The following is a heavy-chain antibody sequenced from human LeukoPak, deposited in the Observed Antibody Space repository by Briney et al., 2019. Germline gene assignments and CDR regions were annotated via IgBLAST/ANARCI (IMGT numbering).Heavy chain of an antibody. CDR1: GFTFSSYA. D-gene: IGHD3-10*01. CDR2: ISGSGGST. Sequence: SGGSLRLSCAASGFTFSSYAMSWVRQAPGRGLEWVSAISGSGGSTYYADSVKGRFTISRDNSKNTVHLQMNSLRAEDTAVYYCAKDFGSGSYEGFDAFDIWGQGTMVTVSS. J-gene: IGHJ3*02. V-gene: IGHV3-23*01. CDR3: AKDFGSGSYEGFDAFDI.